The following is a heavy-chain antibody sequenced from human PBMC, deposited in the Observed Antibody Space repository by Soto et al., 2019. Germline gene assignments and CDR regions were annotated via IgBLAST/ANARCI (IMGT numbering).Heavy chain of an antibody. CDR3: ARHEASYYYAVDV. CDR2: INQDGSDK. CDR1: GFTFSNYW. V-gene: IGHV3-7*01. J-gene: IGHJ6*02. Sequence: PGGSLRLSCAASGFTFSNYWVTWVRQAPGKGLEWVANINQDGSDKLYVDSVKGRFTISRDNAKYSLYLQMDSLRAEDTAVYYCARHEASYYYAVDVWGQGTTVTAP.